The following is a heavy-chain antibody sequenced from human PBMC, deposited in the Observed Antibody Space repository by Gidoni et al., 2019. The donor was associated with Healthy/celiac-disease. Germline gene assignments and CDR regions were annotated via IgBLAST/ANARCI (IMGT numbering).Heavy chain of an antibody. CDR2: IKQDGSEK. CDR3: ARDRRRYFDWLSAGYYFDY. D-gene: IGHD3-9*01. CDR1: GFTFSSYW. V-gene: IGHV3-7*04. J-gene: IGHJ4*02. Sequence: EVQLVESGGGLVQPGGSLRLSCAASGFTFSSYWMSWVRQAPGKGLEWVANIKQDGSEKYYVDSVKGRFTISRDNAKNSLYLQMNSLRAEDTAVYYCARDRRRYFDWLSAGYYFDYWGQGTLVTVSS.